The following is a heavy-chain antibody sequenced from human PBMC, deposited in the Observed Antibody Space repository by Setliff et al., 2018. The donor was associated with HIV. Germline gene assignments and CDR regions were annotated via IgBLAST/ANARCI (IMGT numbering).Heavy chain of an antibody. J-gene: IGHJ4*02. CDR2: IYHSGST. Sequence: SETLSLTCAVSGGSISSGGYSWSWIRQPTGKALEWIGHIYHSGSTYYNPSLKSRVSISVDRSKNQFSLKLSSVTAADTAVYYCAREAAHCTGDTCQFTFDSLGQGTLFTVSS. D-gene: IGHD2-8*02. V-gene: IGHV4-30-2*01. CDR3: AREAAHCTGDTCQFTFDS. CDR1: GGSISSGGYS.